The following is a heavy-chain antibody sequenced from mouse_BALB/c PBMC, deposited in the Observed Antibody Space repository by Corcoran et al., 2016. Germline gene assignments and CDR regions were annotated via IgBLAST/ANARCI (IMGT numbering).Heavy chain of an antibody. Sequence: QVQLQQSGAELMKPGASVKISCKATGYTFSSYWIEWVKQRPGHGLEWIGEILPGSGSTNYNEKFKGKATFTADTSSNTAYMQLSSLTSEDSAVYYWARIPQGNGYAMDYWGQGTSVTVSS. V-gene: IGHV1-9*01. D-gene: IGHD1-1*01. CDR2: ILPGSGST. CDR1: GYTFSSYW. CDR3: ARIPQGNGYAMDY. J-gene: IGHJ4*01.